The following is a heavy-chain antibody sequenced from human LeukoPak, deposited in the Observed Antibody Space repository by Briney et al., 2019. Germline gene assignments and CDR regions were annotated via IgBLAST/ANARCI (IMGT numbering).Heavy chain of an antibody. CDR3: ARHKAPTGGWFDP. CDR1: GYSFTSYW. V-gene: IGHV5-51*01. J-gene: IGHJ5*02. D-gene: IGHD1-1*01. Sequence: PGGSLRLSCKGSGYSFTSYWIGWVRQMPGKGLGLVGIIYPGDSGTRYSPSFQGQVTISADKSISTAYLQWSSLKASDTAMYYCARHKAPTGGWFDPWGQGTLVTVSS. CDR2: IYPGDSGT.